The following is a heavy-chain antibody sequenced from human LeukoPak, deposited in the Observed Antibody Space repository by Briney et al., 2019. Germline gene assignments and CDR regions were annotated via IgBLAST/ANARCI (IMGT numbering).Heavy chain of an antibody. J-gene: IGHJ4*02. V-gene: IGHV4-34*01. CDR3: ARGWEDIVVVPAAIRGKAFDY. CDR1: GGSFSGYY. CDR2: ISHSGST. Sequence: SETLSLTCAVYGGSFSGYYWSWIRQPPGKGLEWIGEISHSGSTNYNPSLKSRVTISVDTSKNQFSLKLSSVTAADTAVYYCARGWEDIVVVPAAIRGKAFDYWGQGTLVTVSS. D-gene: IGHD2-2*02.